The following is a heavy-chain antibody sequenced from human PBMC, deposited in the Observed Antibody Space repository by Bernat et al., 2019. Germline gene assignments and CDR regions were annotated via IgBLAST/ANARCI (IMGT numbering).Heavy chain of an antibody. Sequence: QVQLVESGGGVVQPGRSLRLSCAASGFTFSSYGMHWVRQAPGKGLEWVAVISYDGSNKYYADSVKGRFTISRDNSKNTLYLQMNSLRAEDTAVYYCANSPGGAAAGIGPMYYFDYWGQGTLVTVSS. CDR3: ANSPGGAAAGIGPMYYFDY. CDR1: GFTFSSYG. D-gene: IGHD6-13*01. V-gene: IGHV3-30*18. J-gene: IGHJ4*02. CDR2: ISYDGSNK.